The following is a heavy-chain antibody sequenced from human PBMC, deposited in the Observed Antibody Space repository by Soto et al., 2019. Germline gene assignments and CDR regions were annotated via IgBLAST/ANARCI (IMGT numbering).Heavy chain of an antibody. CDR3: ARGIKYGAYSRWFDP. D-gene: IGHD4-17*01. CDR2: MNPNSGNT. CDR1: GYTFTSYD. J-gene: IGHJ5*02. Sequence: QVQLVQSGAEVKKPGASVKVSCKASGYTFTSYDINWVRQATGQGLEYLGWMNPNSGNTGYVQKFQGRVTMPRDNSISTAYMELSSLRSEGSAVYFCARGIKYGAYSRWFDPWGQGTLVTVSS. V-gene: IGHV1-8*01.